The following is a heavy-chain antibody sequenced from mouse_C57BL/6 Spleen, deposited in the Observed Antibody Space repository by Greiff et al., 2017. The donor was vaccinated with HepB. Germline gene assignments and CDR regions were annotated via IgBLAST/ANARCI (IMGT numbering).Heavy chain of an antibody. D-gene: IGHD1-1*01. CDR2: IHPNSGST. Sequence: QVQLQQPGAELVKPGASVKLSCKASGYTFTSYWMHWVKQRPGQGLEWIGMIHPNSGSTNYNEKFKSKATLTVDKSSSTAYMQISSLTSEDSAVYYCARGYYYGSSPYYFDYWGQGTTLTVSS. V-gene: IGHV1-64*01. CDR3: ARGYYYGSSPYYFDY. CDR1: GYTFTSYW. J-gene: IGHJ2*01.